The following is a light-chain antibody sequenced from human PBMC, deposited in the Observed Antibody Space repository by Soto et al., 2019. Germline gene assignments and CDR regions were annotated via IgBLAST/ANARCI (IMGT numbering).Light chain of an antibody. CDR2: GAS. Sequence: VMTQSPVTLSVSPGETATLSCKASQNILRTLAWYQQKPCQPPRLLIYGASTMVTGIPARFSGNGSGTEVTLTISSLQSEDFAVYYCHQYNNWPPWTFGQGTKVEV. V-gene: IGKV3D-15*01. J-gene: IGKJ1*01. CDR1: QNILRT. CDR3: HQYNNWPPWT.